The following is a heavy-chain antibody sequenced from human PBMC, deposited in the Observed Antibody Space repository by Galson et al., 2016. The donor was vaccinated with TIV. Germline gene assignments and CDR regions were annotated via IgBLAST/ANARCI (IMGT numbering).Heavy chain of an antibody. J-gene: IGHJ4*02. CDR1: GGIFSNFV. D-gene: IGHD2-2*01. CDR2: INPIFGTA. V-gene: IGHV1-69*06. Sequence: SVKVSCKASGGIFSNFVISWVRQAPGQGLEWMGSINPIFGTANYAQKFQGRVTITADTSTSTFYMDLSSLRSEDTAIYYCARGNQEYQLISENFFDYWGQGTLVSVSS. CDR3: ARGNQEYQLISENFFDY.